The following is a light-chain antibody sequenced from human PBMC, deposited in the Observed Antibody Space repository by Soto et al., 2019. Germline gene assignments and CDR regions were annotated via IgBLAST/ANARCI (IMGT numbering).Light chain of an antibody. CDR1: SSDVDTFNY. V-gene: IGLV2-8*01. J-gene: IGLJ3*02. Sequence: QSVLTQPTSASGSPGQSVTISCTGTSSDVDTFNYVSWYQQHPGKAPKLMIYEVTERPSGVPDRFSGSKSGNTASLTVSGLQAEDEADYYCSSYAGSNNWVFGGGTKLTVL. CDR3: SSYAGSNNWV. CDR2: EVT.